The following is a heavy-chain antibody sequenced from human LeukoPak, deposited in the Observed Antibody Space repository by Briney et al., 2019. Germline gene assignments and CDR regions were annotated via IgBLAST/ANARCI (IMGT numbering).Heavy chain of an antibody. J-gene: IGHJ4*02. Sequence: ASVKVSCKASGYTFTSYGISWVRQAPGQGLEWMGWISAYNGNTNYAQKLQGRATMTTDTSTSTAYMELRSLRSDDTAVYYCARMVDSSSWYNFLPYPENFDYWGQGTLVTVSS. CDR3: ARMVDSSSWYNFLPYPENFDY. V-gene: IGHV1-18*01. CDR1: GYTFTSYG. D-gene: IGHD6-13*01. CDR2: ISAYNGNT.